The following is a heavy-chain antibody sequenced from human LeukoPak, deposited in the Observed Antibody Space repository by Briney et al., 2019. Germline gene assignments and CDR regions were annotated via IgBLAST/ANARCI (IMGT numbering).Heavy chain of an antibody. CDR2: IYYSGDT. D-gene: IGHD1-1*01. J-gene: IGHJ4*02. CDR3: EGADREEAYNHRIDY. V-gene: IGHV4-39*01. CDR1: AGSISSTSYY. Sequence: KPSQTLSLTCTVSAGSISSTSYYWGWIRQSPGKGLEWIESIYYSGDTYYNPSLKSRVTISVDTSKNQFSLKVTSVTAADTAVYYCEGADREEAYNHRIDYWGQGTLVTVSS.